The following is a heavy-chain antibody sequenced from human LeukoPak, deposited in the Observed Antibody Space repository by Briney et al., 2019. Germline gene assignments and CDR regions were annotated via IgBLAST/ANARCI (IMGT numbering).Heavy chain of an antibody. CDR3: ATQRSGWHYFDY. J-gene: IGHJ4*02. CDR1: GFTFSNYA. Sequence: GGFLRLSCAASGFTFSNYAVSWVRQAPGKGLEWVSSISSSGSSTYYADSVKGRFTISRDNSKNTLFLQMNSLRAEDTAVYYCATQRSGWHYFDYWGQGTLVTVSS. D-gene: IGHD6-19*01. CDR2: ISSSGSST. V-gene: IGHV3-23*01.